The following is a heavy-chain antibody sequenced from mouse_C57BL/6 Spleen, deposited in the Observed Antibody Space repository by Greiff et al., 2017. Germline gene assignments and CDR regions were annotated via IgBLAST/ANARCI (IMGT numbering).Heavy chain of an antibody. CDR3: TRGRYYGRGAMDY. CDR1: GYTFTDYE. Sequence: QVQLQQSGAELVRPGASVTLSCKASGYTFTDYEMHWVKQTPVHGLEWIGAIDPATGGTAYNQKFKGKAILTADNSSSTAYMELRSLTSEDSAVYYCTRGRYYGRGAMDYWGQGTSVTVSS. CDR2: IDPATGGT. J-gene: IGHJ4*01. V-gene: IGHV1-15*01. D-gene: IGHD1-1*01.